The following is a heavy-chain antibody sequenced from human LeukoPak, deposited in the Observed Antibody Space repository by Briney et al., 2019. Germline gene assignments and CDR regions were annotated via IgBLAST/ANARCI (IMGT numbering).Heavy chain of an antibody. J-gene: IGHJ4*02. CDR3: ARRPRYGSGSQFDY. CDR1: GGSISSSSYY. Sequence: TPSETLSLTCTVSGGSISSSSYYWGWIRQPPGKGLEWIGSIYYSGSTYYNPSLKSRVTISVDTSKNQFSLKLSSVTAADTAVYCCARRPRYGSGSQFDYWGQGTLVTVSS. D-gene: IGHD3-10*01. CDR2: IYYSGST. V-gene: IGHV4-39*01.